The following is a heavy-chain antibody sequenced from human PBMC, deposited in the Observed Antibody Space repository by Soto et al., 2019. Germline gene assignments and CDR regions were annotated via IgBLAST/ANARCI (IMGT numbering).Heavy chain of an antibody. Sequence: PTDTLSLTCAVYGGYSSGYYCSWIRQPPGKGLEWIGEINHSGSTDCIPSLKSRVTISVDTSKNQFSLKLSSVTAADTAVYYCARGVYYGSGRYSRRAFDYWGQGTLVIVFS. CDR2: INHSGST. J-gene: IGHJ4*02. D-gene: IGHD3-10*01. V-gene: IGHV4-34*01. CDR1: GGYSSGYY. CDR3: ARGVYYGSGRYSRRAFDY.